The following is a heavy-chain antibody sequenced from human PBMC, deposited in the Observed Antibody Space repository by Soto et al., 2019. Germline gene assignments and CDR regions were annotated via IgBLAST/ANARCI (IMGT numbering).Heavy chain of an antibody. J-gene: IGHJ4*02. V-gene: IGHV1-46*01. Sequence: ASVKVSCKASGYTFTSYYMHWVRQAPGQGLEWMGIINPSGGSTSYAQKFQGRVTMTRDTSTSTVYMELSSLRSEDTAVYYCARATQYGDRQAPAGYWGQGTLVAVSS. CDR2: INPSGGST. CDR1: GYTFTSYY. CDR3: ARATQYGDRQAPAGY. D-gene: IGHD2-8*01.